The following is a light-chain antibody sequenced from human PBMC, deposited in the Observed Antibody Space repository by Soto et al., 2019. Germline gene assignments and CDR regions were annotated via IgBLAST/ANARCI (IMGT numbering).Light chain of an antibody. Sequence: EIVLTQSPGTLSLSPGERATLSCRASQSVSSSYLAWYQRKPGQAPRLLIYGASGRATGIPDRFSGSGSGTDFTLTISRLEPEDFAVYYCQQYGSSPPITFGPGTKVDIK. J-gene: IGKJ3*01. CDR3: QQYGSSPPIT. CDR1: QSVSSSY. V-gene: IGKV3-20*01. CDR2: GAS.